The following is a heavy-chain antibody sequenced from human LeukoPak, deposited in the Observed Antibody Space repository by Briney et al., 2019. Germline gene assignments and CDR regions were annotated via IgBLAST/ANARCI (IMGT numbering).Heavy chain of an antibody. D-gene: IGHD4-11*01. CDR2: ISAYNGNT. V-gene: IGHV1-18*01. CDR3: ARGQPRVTYFLESVDY. J-gene: IGHJ4*02. CDR1: GYTFTSYG. Sequence: GASVKVSCKASGYTFTSYGISWVRQAPGQGLEWMGWISAYNGNTNYAQKLQGRVTMTTDTSTSTAYMELRSLRSDDTAVYYCARGQPRVTYFLESVDYWGQGTLVTVSS.